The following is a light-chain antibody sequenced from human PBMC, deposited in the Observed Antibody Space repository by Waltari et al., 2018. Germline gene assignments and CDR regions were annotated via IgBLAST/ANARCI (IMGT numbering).Light chain of an antibody. CDR2: KAS. V-gene: IGKV1-5*03. CDR1: QSINSW. J-gene: IGKJ2*01. Sequence: DIQMTQSPSTLSASVGDRVTITCRASQSINSWLAWYQQKPGKAPKLLIYKASSLESGVPSRFSGSGSETEFTLTITSLQPDYFATYYYQEFLSYSNTFGQGTNVDIK. CDR3: QEFLSYSNT.